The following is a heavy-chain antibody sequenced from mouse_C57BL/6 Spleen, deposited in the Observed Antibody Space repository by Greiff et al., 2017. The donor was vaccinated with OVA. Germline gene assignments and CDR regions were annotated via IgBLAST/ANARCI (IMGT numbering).Heavy chain of an antibody. CDR3: ARHRTGGDYDEGLYYFDY. D-gene: IGHD2-4*01. Sequence: EVKLVESGGDLVKPGGSLKLSCAASGFTFSSYGMSWVRQTPDKRLEWVATISSGGSYTYYPDSVKGRFTISRDNAKNTLYLQMSSLKSEDTAMYYCARHRTGGDYDEGLYYFDYWGQGTTLTVSS. J-gene: IGHJ2*01. V-gene: IGHV5-6*01. CDR2: ISSGGSYT. CDR1: GFTFSSYG.